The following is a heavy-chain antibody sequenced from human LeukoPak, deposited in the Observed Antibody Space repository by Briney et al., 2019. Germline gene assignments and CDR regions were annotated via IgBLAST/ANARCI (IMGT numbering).Heavy chain of an antibody. V-gene: IGHV1-2*06. Sequence: GASVKVSCKASGYTFNGYYLHWVRQAPGQGLEWLGRINPNSGGTNYAHNFQGRVTMTRDTSINTAYMELNRLKSDDTAVYYCVRSGYCSSTSCYRGDFDYWGQGTLVTVSS. D-gene: IGHD2-2*02. CDR1: GYTFNGYY. J-gene: IGHJ4*02. CDR3: VRSGYCSSTSCYRGDFDY. CDR2: INPNSGGT.